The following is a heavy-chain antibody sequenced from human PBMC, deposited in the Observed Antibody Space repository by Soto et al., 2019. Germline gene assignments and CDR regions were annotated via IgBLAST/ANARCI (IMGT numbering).Heavy chain of an antibody. CDR3: AKDQGSSWYEIDY. CDR2: ISGSGGST. CDR1: GFTFSNYA. Sequence: VGSLRLSCAVSGFTFSNYAVTWVRQAPGKGLEWVSTISGSGGSTYYADSVKGRFTISRDNSKNTLYLQMNSLRAEDTAVYYCAKDQGSSWYEIDYWGQGTLVTVSS. J-gene: IGHJ4*02. D-gene: IGHD6-13*01. V-gene: IGHV3-23*01.